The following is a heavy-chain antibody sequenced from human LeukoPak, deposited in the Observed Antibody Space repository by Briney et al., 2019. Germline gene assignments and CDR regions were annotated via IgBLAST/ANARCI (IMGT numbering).Heavy chain of an antibody. CDR2: ISSSGRTM. Sequence: PGGSLRLSCVASGFSFSSYEMNWVRQAPGKGLEWVSYISSSGRTMYYADSVKGRFTISRENAKNTLFLQINSLRAEDTAVYYCAREILAPGKTHDYWGQGTLVTVSS. V-gene: IGHV3-48*03. CDR3: AREILAPGKTHDY. CDR1: GFSFSSYE. J-gene: IGHJ4*02.